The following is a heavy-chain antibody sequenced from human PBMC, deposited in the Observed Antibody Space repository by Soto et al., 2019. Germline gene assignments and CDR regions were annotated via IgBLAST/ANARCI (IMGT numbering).Heavy chain of an antibody. D-gene: IGHD1-26*01. Sequence: SVKVSGRTSCYTFTNYGISWVRQAPGQGLEWMGWISAYNGNTNYAQKFQGRVTMTTDTSTSTAYLELRSLRSDDTAMYYCARDIVGPIPGDYWRQGTLVTVSS. J-gene: IGHJ4*02. CDR3: ARDIVGPIPGDY. CDR1: CYTFTNYG. CDR2: ISAYNGNT. V-gene: IGHV1-18*04.